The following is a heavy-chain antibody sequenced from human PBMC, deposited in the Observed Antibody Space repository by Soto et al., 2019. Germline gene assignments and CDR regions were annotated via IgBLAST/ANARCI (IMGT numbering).Heavy chain of an antibody. V-gene: IGHV5-51*01. J-gene: IGHJ6*02. CDR1: GYSFTSYW. D-gene: IGHD5-18*01. CDR3: ARSGYSYGPRDYYYGMDV. Sequence: PGESLKISCXGSGYSFTSYWIGWVRQMPGKGLEWMGIIYPGDSDTRYSPSFQGQVTISADKSISTAYLQWSSLKASDTAMYYCARSGYSYGPRDYYYGMDVWGQGTTVTVSS. CDR2: IYPGDSDT.